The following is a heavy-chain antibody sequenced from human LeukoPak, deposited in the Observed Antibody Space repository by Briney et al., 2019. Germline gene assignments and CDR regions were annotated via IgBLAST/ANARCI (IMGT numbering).Heavy chain of an antibody. CDR3: ARDNTIFGVVTVYRDAFDI. CDR2: IIPILGIA. Sequence: SVKVSCKASEGTFSSYAISWVRQAPGQGPEWMGRIIPILGIANYAQKFQGRVTITADKSTSTAYMELSSLRSEDTAVYYCARDNTIFGVVTVYRDAFDIWGQGTMVTVSS. V-gene: IGHV1-69*04. J-gene: IGHJ3*02. CDR1: EGTFSSYA. D-gene: IGHD3-3*01.